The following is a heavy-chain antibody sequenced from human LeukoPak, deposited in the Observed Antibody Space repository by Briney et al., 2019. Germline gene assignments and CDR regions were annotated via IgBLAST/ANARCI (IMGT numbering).Heavy chain of an antibody. D-gene: IGHD6-13*01. J-gene: IGHJ4*02. CDR1: GFTFNNYA. CDR3: ASLTAAARR. V-gene: IGHV3-23*01. Sequence: PGGSLRLSCAASGFTFNNYAMSGVRQAPGKGLEWVSGISGSGSRTYYADSVKGRFTISRDNSKNTLYVQMNSLRAEDTAVYYCASLTAAARRWGQGTLVTVSS. CDR2: ISGSGSRT.